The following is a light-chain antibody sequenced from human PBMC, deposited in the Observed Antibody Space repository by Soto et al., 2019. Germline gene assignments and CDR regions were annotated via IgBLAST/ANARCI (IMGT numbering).Light chain of an antibody. CDR3: SSYTSSSTTV. CDR1: SSDVGGYNY. Sequence: VLTQPASLTGSPGQSITISCTGTSSDVGGYNYVSWYQQHPGKAPKLMIYDVSNRPSGVSNRFSGSKSGNTASLTISGLQAEDEADYYCSSYTSSSTTVFGGGTKVTVL. CDR2: DVS. V-gene: IGLV2-14*01. J-gene: IGLJ2*01.